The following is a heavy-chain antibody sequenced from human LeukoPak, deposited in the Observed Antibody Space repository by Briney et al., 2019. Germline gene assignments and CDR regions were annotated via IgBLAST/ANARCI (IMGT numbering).Heavy chain of an antibody. D-gene: IGHD4-17*01. J-gene: IGHJ4*02. Sequence: GGSLRLSCAGSGFTFSTYGMSWVRQAPNKGLEWLSTISGSGDSTYYADSVKGRFTISRDNSKNTVYLQMSSLRAEDTAVYYCAKFWDFGDYAIDYWGQGTLVTVSS. CDR3: AKFWDFGDYAIDY. V-gene: IGHV3-23*01. CDR1: GFTFSTYG. CDR2: ISGSGDST.